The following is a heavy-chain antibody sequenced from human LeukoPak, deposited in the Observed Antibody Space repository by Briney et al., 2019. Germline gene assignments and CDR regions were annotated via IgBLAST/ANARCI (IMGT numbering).Heavy chain of an antibody. D-gene: IGHD2-15*01. Sequence: VASVKVSCKASGYSFNKYAMNWVRQAPGQGPEWMGWINTDTGDPTYAQGFTGRFVFSLDTSATTAYLQISSLKAEDTATYYCARYFCGGGSCYPFDYWGQGTLVTVSS. V-gene: IGHV7-4-1*02. CDR1: GYSFNKYA. J-gene: IGHJ4*02. CDR2: INTDTGDP. CDR3: ARYFCGGGSCYPFDY.